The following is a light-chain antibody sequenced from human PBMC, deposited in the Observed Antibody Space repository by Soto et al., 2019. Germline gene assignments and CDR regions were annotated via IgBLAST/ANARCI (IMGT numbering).Light chain of an antibody. CDR3: QQYGSSPRT. Sequence: EIVLTHSQGTLSLSPGERATISFSASQIVSSSSLAWYQQKPGQAPRLLIFGASTRAAGFPDRFSGSGSGTDFTLTISRLEPEDFAVYYCQQYGSSPRTFGQGTKVDIK. CDR2: GAS. V-gene: IGKV3-20*01. CDR1: QIVSSSS. J-gene: IGKJ1*01.